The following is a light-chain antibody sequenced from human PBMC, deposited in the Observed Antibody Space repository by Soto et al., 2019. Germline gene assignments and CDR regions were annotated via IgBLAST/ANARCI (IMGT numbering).Light chain of an antibody. CDR3: SSYTSSTDYV. Sequence: QFVLAHPASVSGSPGQSITISGTGTTSDFGFYNYVSWYQHHPGKAPKLLIYEVTNRHSGVSNRFSGSKSGNTASLTISGLQAEEEADYYCSSYTSSTDYVFGTGTKVTVL. J-gene: IGLJ1*01. CDR1: TSDFGFYNY. V-gene: IGLV2-14*01. CDR2: EVT.